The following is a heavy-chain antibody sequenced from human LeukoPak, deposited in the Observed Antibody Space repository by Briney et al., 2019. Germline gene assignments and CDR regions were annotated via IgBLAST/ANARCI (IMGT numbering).Heavy chain of an antibody. J-gene: IGHJ4*02. Sequence: SETLSLTCTVSGGSISSSSYYWGWIRQPPGKGLEWIGSIYYSGSTYYNPSLKSRVTISVDTSKNQFSLKLSSVTAADTAVYYCAMGRGSVAANFDYWGQGTLVTVSS. CDR1: GGSISSSSYY. V-gene: IGHV4-39*07. CDR2: IYYSGST. D-gene: IGHD6-6*01. CDR3: AMGRGSVAANFDY.